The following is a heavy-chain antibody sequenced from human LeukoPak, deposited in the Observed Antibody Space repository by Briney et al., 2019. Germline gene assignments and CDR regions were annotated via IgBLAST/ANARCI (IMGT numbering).Heavy chain of an antibody. D-gene: IGHD1-26*01. J-gene: IGHJ6*02. V-gene: IGHV3-30*18. CDR1: GFTLSSYG. Sequence: GRSLRLSCAASGFTLSSYGMHWVRQAPGKGLEWVAVISYDGSNKYYADSVKGRFTISRDNSKNTLYLQMNSLRAEDTAVYYCAKRRGVGATYYYGMDVWGQGTTVTVSS. CDR2: ISYDGSNK. CDR3: AKRRGVGATYYYGMDV.